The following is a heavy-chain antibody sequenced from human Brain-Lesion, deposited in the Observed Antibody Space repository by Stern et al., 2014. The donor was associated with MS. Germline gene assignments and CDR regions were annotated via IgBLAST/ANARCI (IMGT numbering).Heavy chain of an antibody. CDR1: GGSVSSTSYA. Sequence: VQLVESGPGLVKPSETLSLTCTVAGGSVSSTSYAWAWIRQPPGKGLEWIGTIFYSGNTYYRPSLRSRLTISVYPPKNQSSLQLRSVTAADTAVYYCAGEEDIRYCSGGSCTGNWFDPWGQGTLVTVSS. J-gene: IGHJ5*02. V-gene: IGHV4-39*01. CDR2: IFYSGNT. D-gene: IGHD2-15*01. CDR3: AGEEDIRYCSGGSCTGNWFDP.